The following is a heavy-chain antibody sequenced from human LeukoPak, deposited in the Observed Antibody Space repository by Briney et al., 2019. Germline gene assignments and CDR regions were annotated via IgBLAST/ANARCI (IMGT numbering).Heavy chain of an antibody. Sequence: GGSLRLSCAASGFTFSTYAMHWVRQAPGKGQEGVALISYDGTYEYYADSVKGRFTISRDNSENTLFLQMIALRAEDAAVYYCGRDRGDGYTLDSWGQGIRVTVSS. V-gene: IGHV3-30-3*01. CDR1: GFTFSTYA. J-gene: IGHJ4*02. CDR3: GRDRGDGYTLDS. D-gene: IGHD5-24*01. CDR2: ISYDGTYE.